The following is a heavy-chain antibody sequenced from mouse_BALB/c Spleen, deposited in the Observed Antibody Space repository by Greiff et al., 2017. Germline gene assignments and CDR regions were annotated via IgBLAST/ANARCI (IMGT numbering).Heavy chain of an antibody. V-gene: IGHV3-8*02. D-gene: IGHD4-1*02. CDR1: GDSITSGY. Sequence: VQLQQSGPSLVKPSQTLSLTCSVTGDSITSGYWNWIRKFPGNKLEYMGYISYSGSTYYNPSLKSRISITRDTSKNQYYLQLNSVTTEDTATYYCARRRGNWDWFAYWGQGTLVTASA. J-gene: IGHJ3*01. CDR2: ISYSGST. CDR3: ARRRGNWDWFAY.